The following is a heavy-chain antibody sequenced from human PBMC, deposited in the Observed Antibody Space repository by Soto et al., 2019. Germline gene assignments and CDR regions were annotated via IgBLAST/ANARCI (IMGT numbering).Heavy chain of an antibody. Sequence: QVQLQQWGAGLLKPSETLSLTYAVYGGSFSGYYWTWIRQSPEKGLEWIGVVNHSGTTYYNPSLKTRVTISVHTPKNQFSLKMSSVTAADTAVYYCARGIGYCSSINCYSSRRLRFDSWGQGTLVTVSS. CDR3: ARGIGYCSSINCYSSRRLRFDS. J-gene: IGHJ4*02. V-gene: IGHV4-34*01. CDR1: GGSFSGYY. D-gene: IGHD2-2*01. CDR2: VNHSGTT.